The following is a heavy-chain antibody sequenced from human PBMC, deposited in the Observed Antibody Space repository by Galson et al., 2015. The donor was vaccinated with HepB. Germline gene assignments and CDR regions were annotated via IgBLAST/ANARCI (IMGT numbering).Heavy chain of an antibody. CDR2: ISDRGQTT. J-gene: IGHJ4*02. CDR1: GFTFRSHA. Sequence: SLRLSCAASGFTFRSHAMSWVRQAPGKGLQWVSAISDRGQTTYYADSVKGRFTISRDNSRNMLYLQMISLRAEDTAIYYCARDLGYDFWSGPEYYFDYWGPGTLVTVSP. V-gene: IGHV3-23*01. D-gene: IGHD3-3*01. CDR3: ARDLGYDFWSGPEYYFDY.